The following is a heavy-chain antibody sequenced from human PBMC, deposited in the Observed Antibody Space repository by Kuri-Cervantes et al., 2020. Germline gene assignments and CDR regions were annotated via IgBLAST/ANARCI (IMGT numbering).Heavy chain of an antibody. D-gene: IGHD3-22*01. Sequence: GEPLKISCAASGFTFSSYSMNWVRQAPGKGLEWVSSISSSSSYIYYADSVKGRFTISRDNAKNSLYLQMNSLRAEDTAVYYCARDRPYDSSGYYHWFDPWGQGTLVTVSS. CDR2: ISSSSSYI. CDR1: GFTFSSYS. V-gene: IGHV3-21*01. CDR3: ARDRPYDSSGYYHWFDP. J-gene: IGHJ5*02.